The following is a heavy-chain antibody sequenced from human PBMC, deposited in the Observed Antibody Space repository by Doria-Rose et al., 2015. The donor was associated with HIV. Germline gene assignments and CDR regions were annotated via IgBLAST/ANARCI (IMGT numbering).Heavy chain of an antibody. CDR1: GVSLSSPGMG. CDR2: IFSDDER. J-gene: IGHJ4*02. CDR3: ARIKSSRWYHKYYFDF. D-gene: IGHD6-13*01. V-gene: IGHV2-26*01. Sequence: QITLKECGPVLVKPTETLTLTCTVSGVSLSSPGMGVSWIRQPPGKALEWLANIFSDDERSYKPSLKSRLTISSGTSKSQVVLTMTDMDPVDTATYYCARIKSSRWYHKYYFDFWGQGTLVIVSA.